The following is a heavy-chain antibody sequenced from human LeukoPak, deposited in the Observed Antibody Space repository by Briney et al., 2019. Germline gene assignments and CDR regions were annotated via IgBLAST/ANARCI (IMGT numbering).Heavy chain of an antibody. CDR3: AIPPGGGYCSSTSCHP. J-gene: IGHJ5*02. V-gene: IGHV5-51*01. CDR1: GYSFTCYW. CDR2: IYPGDSDA. D-gene: IGHD2-2*01. Sequence: GESLKISCKGSGYSFTCYWIGWVRQMPGKGLEWMGIIYPGDSDARYSPSFQGQVTISADKSISTAYLQWCSLKASDTAMYYCAIPPGGGYCSSTSCHPWGQGTLVTVSS.